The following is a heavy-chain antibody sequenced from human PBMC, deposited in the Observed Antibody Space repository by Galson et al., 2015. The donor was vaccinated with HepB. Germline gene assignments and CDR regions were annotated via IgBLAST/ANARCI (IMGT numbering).Heavy chain of an antibody. J-gene: IGHJ3*02. D-gene: IGHD6-19*01. CDR3: ARDRSGSGWYRGAFDI. CDR1: GFTFSDYY. V-gene: IGHV3-11*06. Sequence: SLRLSCAASGFTFSDYYMTWIRQAPGKGLEWIPYISTSGTYTNYADSVKGRFTISRDNSKNTVYLQMGSLRAEDMAVYYCARDRSGSGWYRGAFDIWGQGTVVTVSS. CDR2: ISTSGTYT.